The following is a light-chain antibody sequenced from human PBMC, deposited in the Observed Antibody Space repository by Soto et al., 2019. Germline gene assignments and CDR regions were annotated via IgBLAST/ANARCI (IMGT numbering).Light chain of an antibody. CDR1: QSVSSS. J-gene: IGKJ1*01. CDR2: GAS. CDR3: QQYYNWCT. V-gene: IGKV3-15*01. Sequence: EIVMTQSPATLSVSPGERATLSCRASQSVSSSLAWYQQKPGQAPRLLIYGASTRATGIPARFSGSGSGTEFTLTISSLQSEDFAVYYCQQYYNWCTLGQGTKVDIK.